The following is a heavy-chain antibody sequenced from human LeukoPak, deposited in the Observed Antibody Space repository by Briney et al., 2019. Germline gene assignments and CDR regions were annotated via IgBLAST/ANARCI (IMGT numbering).Heavy chain of an antibody. Sequence: GGSLRLSCAASGFTFSSSAMSWVRQAPGKGLEWVANIKQDGSEKYYVDSVKGRFTISRDNSRSTLYLQMNSLRPEDTAIYYCAREGYYGSGSPPSLYFDHWGQGTLVTVSS. CDR1: GFTFSSSA. CDR3: AREGYYGSGSPPSLYFDH. J-gene: IGHJ4*02. CDR2: IKQDGSEK. D-gene: IGHD3-10*01. V-gene: IGHV3-7*01.